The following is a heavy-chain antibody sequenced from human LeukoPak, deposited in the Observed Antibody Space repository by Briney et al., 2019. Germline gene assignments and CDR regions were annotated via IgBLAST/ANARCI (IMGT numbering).Heavy chain of an antibody. V-gene: IGHV3-23*01. CDR1: GFTFNTYA. CDR2: ISGDGYTS. D-gene: IGHD2-15*01. J-gene: IGHJ4*02. Sequence: GGSLRLSCTASGFTFNTYAMRWVRQAPGKGLEWVSTISGDGYTSYYADPVKGRFTISRDNSWNTVDLQMNTLKAEHTAIYYSAKDLTAYCSAGSCYRDYFDYWGQGTLVTVSS. CDR3: AKDLTAYCSAGSCYRDYFDY.